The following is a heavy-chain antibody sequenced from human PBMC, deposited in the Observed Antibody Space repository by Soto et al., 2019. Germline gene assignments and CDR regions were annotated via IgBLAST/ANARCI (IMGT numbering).Heavy chain of an antibody. CDR3: AREIRNQSGDSHHWYFDL. J-gene: IGHJ2*01. D-gene: IGHD1-1*01. CDR2: IYFSGST. V-gene: IGHV4-31*03. Sequence: QVQLQESGPGLVGPSQTLSLTCTVSGGSIRSSTYYWTWIRHHPGKGLEWVGFIYFSGSTCYNPYLKSRVTKSLDPSRNQFSLKLTSVTAADSAVYYCAREIRNQSGDSHHWYFDLWGRGTQVAVSS. CDR1: GGSIRSSTYY.